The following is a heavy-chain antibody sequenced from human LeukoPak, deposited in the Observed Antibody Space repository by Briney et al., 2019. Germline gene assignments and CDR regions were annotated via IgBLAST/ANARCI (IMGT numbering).Heavy chain of an antibody. D-gene: IGHD2-8*02. CDR2: INHSGST. CDR1: GFIFSSYE. J-gene: IGHJ6*02. CDR3: ARATRGITGYGMDV. V-gene: IGHV4-34*01. Sequence: GSLRLSCAASGFIFSSYEMNWIRQPPGKGLEWIGEINHSGSTNYNPSLKSRVTISVDTSKNQFSLKLSSVTAADTAVYYCARATRGITGYGMDVWGQGTTVTVSS.